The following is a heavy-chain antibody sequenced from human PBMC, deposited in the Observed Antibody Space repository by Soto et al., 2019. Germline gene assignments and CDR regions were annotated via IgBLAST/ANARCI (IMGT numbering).Heavy chain of an antibody. V-gene: IGHV4-59*01. D-gene: IGHD5-12*01. Sequence: QVQLQESGPGLVKPSETLSLMCTVSGGSISSYYWSWIRQPPGKGLEWIGYIYYSGSTNYNPSLKSRVDISVASAKNQFSPKLSSVTAADTAVYYCARERRDGYKHYFDSWGQGTLVTVSS. CDR2: IYYSGST. J-gene: IGHJ4*02. CDR3: ARERRDGYKHYFDS. CDR1: GGSISSYY.